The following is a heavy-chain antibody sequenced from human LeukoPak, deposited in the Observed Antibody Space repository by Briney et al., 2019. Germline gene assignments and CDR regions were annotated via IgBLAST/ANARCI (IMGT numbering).Heavy chain of an antibody. Sequence: GGSLRLSCAASGFTFSSYGMHWVRQAPGKGLEWVAVISYDGNNKYYADSVKGRFTISRDNSKNTLYLQMNSLRAEDTAVYYCARDSAYCSSTSCVGDAFDIWGQGTMVTVSS. CDR3: ARDSAYCSSTSCVGDAFDI. CDR2: ISYDGNNK. J-gene: IGHJ3*02. CDR1: GFTFSSYG. V-gene: IGHV3-30*03. D-gene: IGHD2-2*01.